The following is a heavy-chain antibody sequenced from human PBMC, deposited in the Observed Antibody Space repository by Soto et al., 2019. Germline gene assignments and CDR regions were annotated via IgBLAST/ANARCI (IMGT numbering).Heavy chain of an antibody. J-gene: IGHJ6*03. CDR1: GGPFSGYY. CDR3: ARKRVATFYYNMDV. CDR2: IIHSGTT. D-gene: IGHD5-12*01. Sequence: QVQLQQWGAGLLKPSETLSLTCAVYGGPFSGYYWSWIRQPPGKGLEWIGEIIHSGTTNYNPSLKSRVTMSVDTSKNQFSLKLSSVTAADTAVYYCARKRVATFYYNMDVWGQGTTVIVSS. V-gene: IGHV4-34*12.